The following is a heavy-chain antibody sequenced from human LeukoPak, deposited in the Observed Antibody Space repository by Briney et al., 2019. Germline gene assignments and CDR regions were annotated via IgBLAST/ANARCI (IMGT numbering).Heavy chain of an antibody. D-gene: IGHD2-15*01. CDR2: ISWDGGST. Sequence: GGSLRLSCAASGFTFDDYAMHWVRQAPGKGLEWVSLISWDGGSTYYADSVKGRFTISRDNSKNSLYLQMNSLRAEDTALYYCAKDIWQGGVVVYGMDVWGQGTTVTVSS. CDR1: GFTFDDYA. CDR3: AKDIWQGGVVVYGMDV. V-gene: IGHV3-43D*03. J-gene: IGHJ6*02.